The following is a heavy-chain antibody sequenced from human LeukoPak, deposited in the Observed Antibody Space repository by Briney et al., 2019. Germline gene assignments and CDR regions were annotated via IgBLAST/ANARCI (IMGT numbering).Heavy chain of an antibody. CDR1: GGTFSSYA. CDR3: ARDHVRGANYFDY. CDR2: IIPIFGTA. J-gene: IGHJ4*02. V-gene: IGHV1-69*13. Sequence: ASVKVSCKASGGTFSSYAISWVRQAPGQGLEWIGGIIPIFGTANYAQKFQGRVTITADESTSTAYMELSSLRSDDTAVYYCARDHVRGANYFDYWGQGTLVTVSS. D-gene: IGHD3-10*01.